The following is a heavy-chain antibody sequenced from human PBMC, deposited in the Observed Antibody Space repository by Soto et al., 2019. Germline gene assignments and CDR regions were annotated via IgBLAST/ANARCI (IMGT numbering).Heavy chain of an antibody. Sequence: QVQLQESGPGLVRPSETLSLTCTVSGGSFSSYYWTWIRQSPGKGLEWIGYIYYSGSTDYNPSLRGRLAISIDTSTNQFSLRLNSMTAADTAVYYCAGRDCSGTNCYDLDYYYMDVWGKGTTVTVSS. CDR2: IYYSGST. V-gene: IGHV4-59*08. J-gene: IGHJ6*03. CDR3: AGRDCSGTNCYDLDYYYMDV. D-gene: IGHD2-2*01. CDR1: GGSFSSYY.